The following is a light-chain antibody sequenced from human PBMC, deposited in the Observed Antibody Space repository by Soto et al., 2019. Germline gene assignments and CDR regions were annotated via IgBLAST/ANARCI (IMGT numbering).Light chain of an antibody. V-gene: IGKV3-20*01. Sequence: EIVITQSPATLYVSTGERATLSCRASQSVNSNYLAWYQPKTGEAPRILIYGISKRATDIPDRFSGSGSRTEFTLPLSRLQPEDVETDYCQQHGQWPITFGQGTRLEIK. CDR1: QSVNSNY. CDR3: QQHGQWPIT. J-gene: IGKJ5*01. CDR2: GIS.